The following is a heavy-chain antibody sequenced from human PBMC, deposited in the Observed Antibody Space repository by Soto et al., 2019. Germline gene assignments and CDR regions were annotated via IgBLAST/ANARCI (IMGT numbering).Heavy chain of an antibody. Sequence: QVPLVQSGAEVKKPGASVKVSCKASGYTFTSYAMHWVRQAPGQRLEWMGWINAGNGNTKYSQKFQGRVTITRDTSASTAYMELSSLRSEDTAVYYCARSLSGCYVRYYFDYWGQGTLVTVSS. J-gene: IGHJ4*02. CDR3: ARSLSGCYVRYYFDY. CDR2: INAGNGNT. CDR1: GYTFTSYA. D-gene: IGHD6-19*01. V-gene: IGHV1-3*01.